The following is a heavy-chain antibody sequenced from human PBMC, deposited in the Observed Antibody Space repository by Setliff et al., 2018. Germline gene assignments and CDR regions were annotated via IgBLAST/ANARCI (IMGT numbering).Heavy chain of an antibody. J-gene: IGHJ4*02. V-gene: IGHV4-61*02. Sequence: SETLSLTCIVSGDSINSRFFYWSWIRQPAGKGLEWVGRVSGSGSASYNPSLRSRLTVSLDTSKSQFSLKLTSLTAADTAVYFCVRETLMVQRNFDYWAQ. D-gene: IGHD3-10*01. CDR1: GDSINSRFFY. CDR2: VSGSGSA. CDR3: VRETLMVQRNFDY.